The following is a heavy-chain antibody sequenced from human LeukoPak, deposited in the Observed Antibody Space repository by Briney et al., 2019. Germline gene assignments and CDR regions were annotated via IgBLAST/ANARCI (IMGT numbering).Heavy chain of an antibody. Sequence: APVKVSCKASGYTFTSYYMHWVRQAPGQGLEWMGIINPSGGSTSYAQKFQGRVTITADESTSTAYMELSSLRSEDTAVYYCARVVRSGELVGWFDPWGQGTLVTVSS. CDR3: ARVVRSGELVGWFDP. J-gene: IGHJ5*02. V-gene: IGHV1-46*01. CDR2: INPSGGST. D-gene: IGHD3-10*01. CDR1: GYTFTSYY.